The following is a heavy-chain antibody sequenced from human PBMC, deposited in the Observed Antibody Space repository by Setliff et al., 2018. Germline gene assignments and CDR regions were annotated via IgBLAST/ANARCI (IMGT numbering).Heavy chain of an antibody. CDR3: AREGVDTRSSTDYRYYMDV. CDR1: GGTLSNYA. Sequence: ASVKVSCKASGGTLSNYAISWVRQAPGQGLEWMGGIIPMFGPANYAQKFQGRVTIITDESTSTAYMELSSLTSADTAVYYCAREGVDTRSSTDYRYYMDVWGKGTTVTVSS. J-gene: IGHJ6*03. V-gene: IGHV1-69*05. CDR2: IIPMFGPA. D-gene: IGHD5-18*01.